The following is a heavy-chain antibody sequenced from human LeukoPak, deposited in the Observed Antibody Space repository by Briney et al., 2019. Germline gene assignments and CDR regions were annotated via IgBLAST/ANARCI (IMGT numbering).Heavy chain of an antibody. V-gene: IGHV3-23*01. CDR3: VKDAIMITYVGMDV. J-gene: IGHJ6*02. Sequence: GGSLRLSCAASGFTFSSYAMSWVRQAPGKGLEWVSSISGSGGSTYYADSVKGRITISRDNSKNALYVQVNSLRAEDTAVYYCVKDAIMITYVGMDVWGQGTTVTVSS. CDR2: ISGSGGST. D-gene: IGHD3-16*01. CDR1: GFTFSSYA.